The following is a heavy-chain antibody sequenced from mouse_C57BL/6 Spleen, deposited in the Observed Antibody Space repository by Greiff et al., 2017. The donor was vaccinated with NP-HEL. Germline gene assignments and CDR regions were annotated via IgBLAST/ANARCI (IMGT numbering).Heavy chain of an antibody. CDR2: INYDGSST. CDR1: GFTFSDYY. V-gene: IGHV5-16*01. Sequence: EVQRVESEGGLVQPGSSMKLSCTASGFTFSDYYMAWVRQVPEKGLEWVANINYDGSSTYYLDSLKSRFIISRDNAKNILYLQMSSLKSEDTATYYCASYGNYPYWYFDVWGTGTTVTVSS. D-gene: IGHD2-1*01. CDR3: ASYGNYPYWYFDV. J-gene: IGHJ1*03.